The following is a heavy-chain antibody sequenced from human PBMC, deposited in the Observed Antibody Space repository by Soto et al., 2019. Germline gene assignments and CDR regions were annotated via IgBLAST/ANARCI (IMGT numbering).Heavy chain of an antibody. J-gene: IGHJ4*02. CDR3: ASGDCSSTSCYLDY. Sequence: LSLTCTVSGGSISSGGYYWSWIRQHPGKGLEWIGYIYYSGSTYYNPSLKSRVTISVDTSKNQFSLKLSSVTAADTAVYYCASGDCSSTSCYLDYWGQGTLVTVSS. CDR2: IYYSGST. CDR1: GGSISSGGYY. V-gene: IGHV4-31*03. D-gene: IGHD2-2*01.